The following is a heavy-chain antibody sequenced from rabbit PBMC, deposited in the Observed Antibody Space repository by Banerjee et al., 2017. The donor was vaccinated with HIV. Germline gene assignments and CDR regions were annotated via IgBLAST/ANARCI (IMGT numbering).Heavy chain of an antibody. D-gene: IGHD1-1*01. CDR2: IYTGSGST. V-gene: IGHV1S45*01. Sequence: QQQLEESGGGLVKPGGTLTLTCKASGIDFSNYYYMCWVRQAPGKGLEWIGCIYTGSGSTYYASWAKGRFTISKTSSTTVTLQLNSLTAADTATYFCARGISSVYYAFNLWGPGTLVTVS. CDR1: GIDFSNYYY. CDR3: ARGISSVYYAFNL. J-gene: IGHJ4*01.